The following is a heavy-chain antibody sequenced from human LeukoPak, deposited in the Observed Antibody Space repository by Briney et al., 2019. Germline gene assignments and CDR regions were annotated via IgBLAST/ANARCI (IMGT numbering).Heavy chain of an antibody. CDR1: GGSISSYY. CDR2: MYYSGST. Sequence: SETLSLTCTASGGSISSYYWSWIRQPPGKGLEWIGYMYYSGSTNYTPSLKSRVTISVDTSKSQSSLNLSSVTAEDTAVYYCAKVAGYESFYYYQGMDVWGQGTTVTVSS. CDR3: AKVAGYESFYYYQGMDV. V-gene: IGHV4-59*01. D-gene: IGHD2-15*01. J-gene: IGHJ6*02.